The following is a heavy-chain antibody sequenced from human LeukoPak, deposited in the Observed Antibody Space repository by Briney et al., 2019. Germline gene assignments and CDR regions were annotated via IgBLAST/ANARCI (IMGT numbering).Heavy chain of an antibody. CDR2: INPNSGGT. V-gene: IGHV1-2*02. CDR1: GYTFTGYY. J-gene: IGHJ5*02. CDR3: ARMDSRGSDNWFDP. D-gene: IGHD3-22*01. Sequence: ASVKVSCKASGYTFTGYYIHWVRQAPGQGLEWMGWINPNSGGTNYAQKFQGRVTMTRDTSISTAYMELSGLSSDDTAMYYCARMDSRGSDNWFDPWGQGTLVTVSS.